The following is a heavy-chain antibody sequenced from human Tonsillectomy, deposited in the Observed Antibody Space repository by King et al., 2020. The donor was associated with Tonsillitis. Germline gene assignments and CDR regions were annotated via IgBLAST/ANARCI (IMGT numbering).Heavy chain of an antibody. CDR2: INHSGST. J-gene: IGHJ6*03. Sequence: VQLQQWGAGLLKPSETLSLTCAVYGGSFSGYYWNWIRQPPGKGLEWIWEINHSGSTNYNPSRKRRVTISVDTSKNQFSLRLSSVTAADTAVYYCSRGASDFYYYYMDVWGEGTTVTVSS. CDR1: GGSFSGYY. V-gene: IGHV4-34*01. CDR3: SRGASDFYYYYMDV. D-gene: IGHD3-3*01.